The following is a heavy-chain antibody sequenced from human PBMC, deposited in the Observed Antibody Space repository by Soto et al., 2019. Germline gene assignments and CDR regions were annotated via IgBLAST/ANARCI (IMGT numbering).Heavy chain of an antibody. CDR2: INSDGSST. Sequence: EVQLVESGGGLVQPGGSLRLSCAASGFTFSSYWMHWVRQAPGKGLVCVSRINSDGSSTSYADAVKGRFTISRDNAKNTLYLQMNSLRAEDTAVYYCARDAVGAIDYWGQGTLVTVSS. D-gene: IGHD1-26*01. V-gene: IGHV3-74*01. CDR3: ARDAVGAIDY. J-gene: IGHJ4*02. CDR1: GFTFSSYW.